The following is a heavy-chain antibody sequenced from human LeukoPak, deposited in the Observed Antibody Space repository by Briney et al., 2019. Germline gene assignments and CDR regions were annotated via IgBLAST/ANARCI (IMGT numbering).Heavy chain of an antibody. CDR2: IHYSGST. CDR3: ARLVWLGESPGSWFDS. V-gene: IGHV4-59*11. J-gene: IGHJ5*01. D-gene: IGHD3-10*01. CDR1: GGSITSHF. Sequence: SETLSLTCSVSGGSITSHFWSWIRQPLGKGLEWIGYIHYSGSTNYNPSLKSRVTISPDTSKNQLFLKLNSVTAADTAVYYCARLVWLGESPGSWFDSWGQGTLVSVSS.